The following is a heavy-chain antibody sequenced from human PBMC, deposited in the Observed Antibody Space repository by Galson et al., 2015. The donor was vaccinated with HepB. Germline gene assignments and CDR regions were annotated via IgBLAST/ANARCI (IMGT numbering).Heavy chain of an antibody. J-gene: IGHJ4*02. D-gene: IGHD1-26*01. CDR2: IIPIFGTA. Sequence: QSGAEVKKPGESLKISCKASGGTFSSYAISWVRQAPGQGLEWMGGIIPIFGTANYAQKFQGRVTITADESTSTAYMELSSLRSEDTAVYYCARDPYRREVGATFDYWGQGTLVTVSS. V-gene: IGHV1-69*01. CDR3: ARDPYRREVGATFDY. CDR1: GGTFSSYA.